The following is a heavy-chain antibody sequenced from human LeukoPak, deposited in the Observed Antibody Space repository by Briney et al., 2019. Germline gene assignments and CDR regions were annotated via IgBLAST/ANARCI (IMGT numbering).Heavy chain of an antibody. Sequence: GGTLVNPCAVSGFTFSRFTMFWNRQPPGKGLDWVSSIISNSSYIYYADSVKGRFTISRDNAKNSLYLQMNSLRAENTAVYYCGRTLIPLWGLWTTVTVSS. CDR3: GRTLIPL. CDR2: IISNSSYI. V-gene: IGHV3-21*01. J-gene: IGHJ6*02. CDR1: GFTFSRFT. D-gene: IGHD3-16*01.